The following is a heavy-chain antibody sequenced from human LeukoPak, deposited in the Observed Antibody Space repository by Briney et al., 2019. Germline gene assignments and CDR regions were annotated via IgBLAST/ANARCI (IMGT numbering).Heavy chain of an antibody. D-gene: IGHD5-12*01. CDR3: ARGDSGYDPPFYSYSMDV. CDR1: GGSISSYY. Sequence: PSETLSLTCTVSGGSISSYYWSWIRQPPGKGLEWIGYIYYSGSTNYNPSLKSRVTISVDTSKNQFSLNLSSVTAADTAVYYCARGDSGYDPPFYSYSMDVWGKGTPVTVSS. V-gene: IGHV4-59*01. J-gene: IGHJ6*03. CDR2: IYYSGST.